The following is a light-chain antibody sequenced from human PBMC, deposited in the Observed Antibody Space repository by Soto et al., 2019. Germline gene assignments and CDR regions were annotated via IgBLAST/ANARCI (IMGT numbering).Light chain of an antibody. Sequence: EIVLTQSPGTLSLSPGERATLSCRASQSVTSSSLAWYQQKPGQPPRLLIYGSSSRATDIPDMFSGRGSGKDFTLTISRLEPADFAVYYCQQYGGAPPITFGQGTRLEIK. CDR3: QQYGGAPPIT. V-gene: IGKV3-20*01. J-gene: IGKJ5*01. CDR2: GSS. CDR1: QSVTSSS.